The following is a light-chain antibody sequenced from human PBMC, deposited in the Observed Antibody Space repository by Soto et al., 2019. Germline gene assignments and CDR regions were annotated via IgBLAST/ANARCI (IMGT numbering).Light chain of an antibody. J-gene: IGKJ1*01. Sequence: EMVLTQSPGTLSLSPGERATLSCRASQSVSSSYLAWYQQKPGQAPRLLIYGASSRATGIQDRFSGSGSGTDFTLTISRLEPEDFAVYYCQQYGSSLTWTFGQGTKVEIK. V-gene: IGKV3-20*01. CDR1: QSVSSSY. CDR3: QQYGSSLTWT. CDR2: GAS.